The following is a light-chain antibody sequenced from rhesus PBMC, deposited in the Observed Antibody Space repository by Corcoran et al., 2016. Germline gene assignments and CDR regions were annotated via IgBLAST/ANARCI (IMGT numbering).Light chain of an antibody. CDR2: KAF. J-gene: IGKJ4*01. V-gene: IGKV1-25*01. CDR1: QGISSY. CDR3: QQHNSYPLT. Sequence: DIQMTQSPSSLSASVGDTVTITCRASQGISSYLAWYQQKPGKAPKLLIYKAFTLQNGVPSRFSGSGSGISFTFNSSSLKPEDFATYYCQQHNSYPLTFGGGTKVEIK.